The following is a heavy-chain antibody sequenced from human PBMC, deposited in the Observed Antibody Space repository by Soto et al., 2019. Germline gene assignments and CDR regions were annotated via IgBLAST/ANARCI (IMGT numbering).Heavy chain of an antibody. V-gene: IGHV1-18*01. CDR3: ASRNEKSRKLEY. D-gene: IGHD1-1*01. J-gene: IGHJ4*02. Sequence: ASVKVSCKASGYTFTSYGISWVRQAPGQGLEWMGWISAYNGNTNYARKLQGRVTMTTDTSTSTAYMELRSLRSDDTAVYYCASRNEKSRKLEYWGQGTLVTGSS. CDR2: ISAYNGNT. CDR1: GYTFTSYG.